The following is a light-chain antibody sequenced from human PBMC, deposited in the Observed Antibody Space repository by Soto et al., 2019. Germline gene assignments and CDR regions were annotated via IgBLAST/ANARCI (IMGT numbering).Light chain of an antibody. CDR2: AAS. CDR3: QQYVSYPRT. CDR1: HTVDIW. Sequence: DIEMTQSPSSLFASVGDRVTITCRASHTVDIWVAWYQQKPDQAPKSLIYAASSLHSGVPLRFSGSGSGALFTLTISNLHPEDFATYYCQQYVSYPRTFGQGTKVEIK. J-gene: IGKJ1*01. V-gene: IGKV1D-16*01.